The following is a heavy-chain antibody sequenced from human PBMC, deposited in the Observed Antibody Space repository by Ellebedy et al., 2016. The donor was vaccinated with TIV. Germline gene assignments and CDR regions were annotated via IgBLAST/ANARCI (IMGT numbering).Heavy chain of an antibody. V-gene: IGHV5-10-1*01. CDR2: IDPSDSYT. CDR3: ARQKIRGYSSSWYGDY. D-gene: IGHD6-13*01. Sequence: GESLKISXKGSGYSFTSYWIGWVRQMPGKGLEWMGRIDPSDSYTNYSPSFQGHVTISADKSISTAYLQWSSLKASDTAMYYCARQKIRGYSSSWYGDYWGQGTLVTVSS. CDR1: GYSFTSYW. J-gene: IGHJ4*02.